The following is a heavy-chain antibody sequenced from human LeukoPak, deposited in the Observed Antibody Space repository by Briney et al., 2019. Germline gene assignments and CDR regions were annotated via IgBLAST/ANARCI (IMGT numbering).Heavy chain of an antibody. Sequence: GGSLRLSCAASGSTFSRYTMNWVRQAPGKELEWISNIRSESSSTTYADSVKGRFTISRDNAKNSLYLQINSLRAEGTAVYYCVRDLNWAFDYWGQGTLVTVSS. J-gene: IGHJ4*02. D-gene: IGHD3-16*01. CDR3: VRDLNWAFDY. CDR2: IRSESSST. V-gene: IGHV3-48*01. CDR1: GSTFSRYT.